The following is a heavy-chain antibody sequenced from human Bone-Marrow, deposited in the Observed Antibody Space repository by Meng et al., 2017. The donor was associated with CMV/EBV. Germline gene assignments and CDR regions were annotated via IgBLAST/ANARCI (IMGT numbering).Heavy chain of an antibody. Sequence: GESLKISCAASGFTFSSYAMHWVRQAPGKGLEWVAVISYDGSNKYYADSVKGRFTISRDNSKNTLYLQMNSLRAEDTAVYYCAREGRGGLPLGFGMDVWGQGNTV. V-gene: IGHV3-30*04. CDR1: GFTFSSYA. J-gene: IGHJ6*02. CDR2: ISYDGSNK. D-gene: IGHD5/OR15-5a*01. CDR3: AREGRGGLPLGFGMDV.